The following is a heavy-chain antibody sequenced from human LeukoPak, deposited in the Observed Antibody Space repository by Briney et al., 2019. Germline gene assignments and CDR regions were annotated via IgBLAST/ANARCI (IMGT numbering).Heavy chain of an antibody. V-gene: IGHV4-38-2*01. CDR1: GYSISSGYY. D-gene: IGHD2-15*01. CDR3: ARPAATGYHFDY. J-gene: IGHJ4*02. Sequence: PSETLSLTCAVSGYSISSGYYWGWIRQPPGKGLEWIGSIYHSGSTYYNPSLKSRVTISVDTSKNQFSLKLSSVTAADTAVYYCARPAATGYHFDYWGQGTLVTVSS. CDR2: IYHSGST.